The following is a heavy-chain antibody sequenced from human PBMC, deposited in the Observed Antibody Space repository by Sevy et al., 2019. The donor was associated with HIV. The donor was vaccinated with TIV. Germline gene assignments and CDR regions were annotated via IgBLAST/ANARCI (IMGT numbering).Heavy chain of an antibody. CDR1: GFTFSSYW. Sequence: GGSLRLSCAASGFTFSSYWMSWVRQAPGKGLEWVANIKQDGSEKYYVDSVKGRFTISRDNAKNSLYLQMNSLRAEDTAVYYCAGGVSAAIYYYYGMDVWGQGTTVTVSS. J-gene: IGHJ6*02. D-gene: IGHD2-2*01. CDR2: IKQDGSEK. CDR3: AGGVSAAIYYYYGMDV. V-gene: IGHV3-7*04.